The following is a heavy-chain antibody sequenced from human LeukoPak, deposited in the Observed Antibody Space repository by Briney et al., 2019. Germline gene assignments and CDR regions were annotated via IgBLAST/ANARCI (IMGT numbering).Heavy chain of an antibody. CDR3: ARAVDTAMVTTFDY. CDR1: GGSFSGYY. Sequence: SETLSLTCAVYGGSFSGYYWSWIRQPPGKGLEWIGEINHSGSTNYNPSLKSRVTISVDTSKNQFSLKLSSVTAADTAVYYCARAVDTAMVTTFDYWGQGTLVTVPS. CDR2: INHSGST. D-gene: IGHD5-18*01. J-gene: IGHJ4*02. V-gene: IGHV4-34*01.